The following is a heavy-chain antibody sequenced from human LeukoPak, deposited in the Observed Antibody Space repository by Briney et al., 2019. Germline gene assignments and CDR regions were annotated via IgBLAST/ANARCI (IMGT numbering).Heavy chain of an antibody. J-gene: IGHJ5*02. V-gene: IGHV4-39*01. Sequence: PSETLSLTCTVSGGSIIISTYYRGWIRQPPGKGLEWIGSIYYSGTTSYNPSLKSRVTISVDTSKNQFSLKLTSVTAADTAVYYCARQYNSGSFDPWGQGTLVTVSS. CDR2: IYYSGTT. CDR1: GGSIIISTYY. D-gene: IGHD6-19*01. CDR3: ARQYNSGSFDP.